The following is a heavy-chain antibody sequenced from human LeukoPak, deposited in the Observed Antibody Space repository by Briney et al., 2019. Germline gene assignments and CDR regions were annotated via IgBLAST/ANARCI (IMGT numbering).Heavy chain of an antibody. D-gene: IGHD3-10*01. V-gene: IGHV4-61*01. J-gene: IGHJ4*02. CDR2: IYNSGST. Sequence: PSETLSLTCSVSGGSVSSRNYSWTWIRQPPGKGLEWIGYIYNSGSTKCNPSLKSRVTISVDTSKNQFSLKLSSVTAADTAVYYCATDRQVYGSGEYYFDYWGQGTLVSV. CDR3: ATDRQVYGSGEYYFDY. CDR1: GGSVSSRNYS.